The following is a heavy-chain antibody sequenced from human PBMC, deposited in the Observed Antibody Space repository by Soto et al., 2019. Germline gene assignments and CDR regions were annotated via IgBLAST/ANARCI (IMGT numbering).Heavy chain of an antibody. J-gene: IGHJ5*02. V-gene: IGHV1-18*01. Sequence: ASVKVSCKASGYTFTSYGISWVRQAPGQGLERMGWISAYNGNTNYAQKLQGRVTMTTDTSTSTAYMELRSLRSDDTAVYYCARVGGYCSGGSCYSGWFDPWGQGTLVTVSS. CDR3: ARVGGYCSGGSCYSGWFDP. D-gene: IGHD2-15*01. CDR2: ISAYNGNT. CDR1: GYTFTSYG.